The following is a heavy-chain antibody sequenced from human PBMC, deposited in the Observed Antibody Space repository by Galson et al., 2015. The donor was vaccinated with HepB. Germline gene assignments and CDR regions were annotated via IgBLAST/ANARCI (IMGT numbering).Heavy chain of an antibody. CDR3: SRVANGDYGHHYWYFDL. CDR2: IRSKAYGGTS. Sequence: SLRLSCAPSGFTFGDYAMRWFRQAPGKGLEWVGFIRSKAYGGTSEYAASVKGRFTISRDDSKSIAYLQMNSLKTEDTAVYFCSRVANGDYGHHYWYFDLWGRGTLVTVSS. CDR1: GFTFGDYA. J-gene: IGHJ2*01. V-gene: IGHV3-49*03. D-gene: IGHD4-17*01.